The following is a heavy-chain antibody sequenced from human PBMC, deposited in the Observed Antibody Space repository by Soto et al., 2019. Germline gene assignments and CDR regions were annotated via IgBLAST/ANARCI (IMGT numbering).Heavy chain of an antibody. J-gene: IGHJ4*02. V-gene: IGHV3-53*04. CDR2: IHTGGLK. Sequence: EVQVVQSGGGLVQPGGSLRLSCAASGFSVASTYMTWVRQAPGRGLRWVSMIHTGGLKHFADFVKGRFSLSRDTSTNPLYLEMNSLSPDDTAVYYCAPWGSGRHYLDHWGQGSLVTVSS. D-gene: IGHD7-27*01. CDR3: APWGSGRHYLDH. CDR1: GFSVASTY.